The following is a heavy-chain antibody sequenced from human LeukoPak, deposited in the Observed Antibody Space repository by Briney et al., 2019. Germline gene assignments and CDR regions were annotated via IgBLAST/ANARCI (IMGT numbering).Heavy chain of an antibody. D-gene: IGHD2-2*01. CDR2: IWYDGSNR. CDR3: AKEYCTSTSCYYYYYYYMDV. V-gene: IGHV3-30*02. Sequence: GGSLRLSCAASGFTFSNYGMHWVRQAPGKGLGWGAFIWYDGSNRYYADSLKGRFTISRDNSKNTLYLQMNSLRAEDTAVYYCAKEYCTSTSCYYYYYYYMDVWGKGTTVTVSS. CDR1: GFTFSNYG. J-gene: IGHJ6*03.